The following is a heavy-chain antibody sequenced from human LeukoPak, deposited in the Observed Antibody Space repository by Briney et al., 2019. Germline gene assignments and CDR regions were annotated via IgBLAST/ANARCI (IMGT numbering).Heavy chain of an antibody. CDR2: IWSDGNNR. V-gene: IGHV3-30*02. CDR1: GFTFRNYG. CDR3: AKDPGASVSGFHMDV. J-gene: IGHJ6*03. Sequence: PGGSLRLSCAASGFTFRNYGMHCVRQATGKGREWVSFIWSDGNNRFYADSVKGRFTISRDNSKNMLYLQMDTLRSEDTVLYYCAKDPGASVSGFHMDVWGKGTTVIVSS. D-gene: IGHD2-8*02.